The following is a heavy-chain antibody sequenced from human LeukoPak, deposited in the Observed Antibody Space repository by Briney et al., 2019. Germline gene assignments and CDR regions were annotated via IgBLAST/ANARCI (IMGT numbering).Heavy chain of an antibody. J-gene: IGHJ3*02. CDR2: IKPILGRP. Sequence: SVKVSCKASGGTSYTYGLSWVRQAPGQGLEWMGRIKPILGRPSYAQKFQGRLTITADKSTDTAYMDLSSLRSEDTAVYYCATLMPPSLARGVNPAAAFDIWGQGTTVTVSS. CDR3: ATLMPPSLARGVNPAAAFDI. D-gene: IGHD3-10*01. CDR1: GGTSYTYG. V-gene: IGHV1-69*04.